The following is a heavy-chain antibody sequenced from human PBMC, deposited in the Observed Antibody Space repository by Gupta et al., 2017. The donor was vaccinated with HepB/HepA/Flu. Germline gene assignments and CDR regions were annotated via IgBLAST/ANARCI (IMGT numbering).Heavy chain of an antibody. J-gene: IGHJ4*02. CDR1: GYKFDNYW. D-gene: IGHD6-6*01. Sequence: EVQLAQAGVEVKEPGESLKIPCQASGYKFDNYWVAWVRQVPGKGLEWMGIIYPDDSVTSYSTSFQGQVTIAVSTANRTDYLLCSSRKASDTGVYFCARPPDLTTSSSLGFWGQGTLVTVSS. CDR2: IYPDDSVT. CDR3: ARPPDLTTSSSLGF. V-gene: IGHV5-51*01.